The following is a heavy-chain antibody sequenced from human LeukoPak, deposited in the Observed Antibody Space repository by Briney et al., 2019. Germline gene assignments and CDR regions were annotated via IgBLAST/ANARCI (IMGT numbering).Heavy chain of an antibody. Sequence: GGSLRLSCVASGFTFSNYAMSWVRLAPGRGLEWVSVISGSGLTTFYADSEKGRFTISRDNSKNTLYLQMNSLGAEDTAVYYCAKERREQSRDNYFDYWGQGTLVTVSS. CDR2: ISGSGLTT. CDR1: GFTFSNYA. J-gene: IGHJ4*02. CDR3: AKERREQSRDNYFDY. D-gene: IGHD1-26*01. V-gene: IGHV3-23*01.